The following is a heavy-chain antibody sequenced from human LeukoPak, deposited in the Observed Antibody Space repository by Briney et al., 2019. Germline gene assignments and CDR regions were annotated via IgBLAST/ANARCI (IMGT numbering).Heavy chain of an antibody. CDR1: GFTFSHCW. CDR3: ARPPPRRDGSGWNYFDY. CDR2: IKQDGSEK. J-gene: IGHJ4*02. Sequence: GGSLRLSCAASGFTFSHCWMSWVRQAPGKGLEWVANIKQDGSEKNYVDSVKGRFTISRGNAKNSLYLQMNSLRDEDTAVYYCARPPPRRDGSGWNYFDYWGQGALVTVSS. D-gene: IGHD6-19*01. V-gene: IGHV3-7*04.